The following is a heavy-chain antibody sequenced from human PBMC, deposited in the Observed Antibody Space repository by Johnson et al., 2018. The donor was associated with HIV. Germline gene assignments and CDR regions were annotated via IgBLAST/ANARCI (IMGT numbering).Heavy chain of an antibody. V-gene: IGHV3-43D*04. D-gene: IGHD6-13*01. J-gene: IGHJ3*02. CDR2: ISWDGGST. CDR1: GFTFDDYA. Sequence: VQLVESGGGVVQPGRSLRLSCAASGFTFDDYAMHWVRQAPGKGLEWVSLISWDGGSTYYADSVKGRFTISRDNSKNTLYLQMNSLRAEDTAVYYCAGGEQLVHLGAFDIWGQGTMVTVSS. CDR3: AGGEQLVHLGAFDI.